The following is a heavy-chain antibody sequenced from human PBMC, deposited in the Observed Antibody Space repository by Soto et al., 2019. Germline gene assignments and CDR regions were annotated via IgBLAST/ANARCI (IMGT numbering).Heavy chain of an antibody. J-gene: IGHJ4*02. CDR2: IIPIFGTA. D-gene: IGHD1-26*01. CDR3: ASIVGATVSCSLCDY. V-gene: IGHV1-69*13. Sequence: GASVKVSCKASGGTFSSYAISWVRQAPGQGLEWMGGIIPIFGTANYAQKFQGRVTITADESTSTAYMELSSLRSEDTAVYYCASIVGATVSCSLCDYWGQGTLVTVSS. CDR1: GGTFSSYA.